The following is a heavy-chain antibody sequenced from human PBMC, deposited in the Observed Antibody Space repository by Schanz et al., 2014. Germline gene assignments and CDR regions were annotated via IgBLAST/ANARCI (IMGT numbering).Heavy chain of an antibody. V-gene: IGHV4-4*07. CDR3: ARHGRGLAKYQLLYFDY. D-gene: IGHD2-2*01. CDR2: IYTSGST. Sequence: QVHLVESGGGVVQPGRSLRLSCAASGFTFSSYPMHWVRQAPGKGLEWIGRIYTSGSTNYNPSLKSRVTMSVDTSKNQFSLKLSSVTDADTAVYYCARHGRGLAKYQLLYFDYGGQGTLVTVSS. J-gene: IGHJ4*02. CDR1: GFTFSSYP.